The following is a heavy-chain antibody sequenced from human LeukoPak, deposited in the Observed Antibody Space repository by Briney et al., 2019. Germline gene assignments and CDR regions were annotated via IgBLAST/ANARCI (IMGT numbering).Heavy chain of an antibody. J-gene: IGHJ4*02. V-gene: IGHV3-21*01. CDR1: GFTFSSYS. D-gene: IGHD3-3*01. CDR3: ARGLHREWLLTSCYFDY. CDR2: ISSSSSYI. Sequence: PGGSLRLSCAASGFTFSSYSMNWVRQAPGKGLEWVSSISSSSSYIYFADSVKGRFTISRDNAKNSLYLQMNSLRAEDTAVYYCARGLHREWLLTSCYFDYWGQGTLVTVSS.